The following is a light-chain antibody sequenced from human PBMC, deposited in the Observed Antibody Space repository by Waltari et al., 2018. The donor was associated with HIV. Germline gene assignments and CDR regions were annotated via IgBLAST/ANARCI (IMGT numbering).Light chain of an antibody. J-gene: IGKJ5*01. Sequence: EIVMTQSPATLSLSPGEGATLSCRASQNIDRNLAWYQQKPGQSPRLLIYGTYTRATGIPAKFSGSGSGTEFTLTVSSLQPEDVATYYCQNYYIALSNTFGLGTRLEIK. V-gene: IGKV3-15*01. CDR2: GTY. CDR3: QNYYIALSNT. CDR1: QNIDRN.